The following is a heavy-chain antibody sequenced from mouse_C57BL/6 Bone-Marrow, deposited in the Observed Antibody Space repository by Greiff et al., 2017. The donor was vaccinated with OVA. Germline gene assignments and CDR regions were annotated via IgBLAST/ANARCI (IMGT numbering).Heavy chain of an antibody. V-gene: IGHV1-39*01. J-gene: IGHJ4*01. CDR1: GYSFTDYN. CDR2: INPNYGTT. D-gene: IGHD2-5*01. Sequence: EVQLQQSGPELVKPGASVKISCKASGYSFTDYNMNWVKQSNGKSLEWIGVINPNYGTTSYNQKFKGKATLTVDQSSSTANRQLNSLTSEYSAVYYCARKGRYSNYEEGYAMDYWGQGTSVTVSS. CDR3: ARKGRYSNYEEGYAMDY.